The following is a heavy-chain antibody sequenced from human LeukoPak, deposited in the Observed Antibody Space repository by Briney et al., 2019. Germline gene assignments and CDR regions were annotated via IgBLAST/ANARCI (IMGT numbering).Heavy chain of an antibody. CDR1: GYTFTSYG. J-gene: IGHJ4*02. V-gene: IGHV1-18*01. Sequence: ASVKVSCKASGYTFTSYGISWVRQAPGQGLEWMGWISAYNGNTNYAQKLQGRVTMTTDTSTSTAYMELRSLGSDDTAVYYCARNSLAARSLAYWGQGTLVTVSS. D-gene: IGHD6-6*01. CDR3: ARNSLAARSLAY. CDR2: ISAYNGNT.